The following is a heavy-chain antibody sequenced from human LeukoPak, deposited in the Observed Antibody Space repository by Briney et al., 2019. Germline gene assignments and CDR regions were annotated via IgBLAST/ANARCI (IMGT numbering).Heavy chain of an antibody. CDR2: IIPIFGTA. J-gene: IGHJ6*02. V-gene: IGHV1-69*13. Sequence: SVKVSCKASGGTFSSYTISWVRQAPGQGLEWMGGIIPIFGTANYAQKFQGRVTITADEPTSTAYMELSSLRSEDTAVYYCARPYSSSSYYYGMDVWGQGTTVTVSS. D-gene: IGHD6-6*01. CDR3: ARPYSSSSYYYGMDV. CDR1: GGTFSSYT.